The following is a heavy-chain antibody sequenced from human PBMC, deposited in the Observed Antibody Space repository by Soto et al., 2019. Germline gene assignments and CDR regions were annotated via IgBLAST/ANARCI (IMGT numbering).Heavy chain of an antibody. CDR3: AKVGDKDDYYGMDV. J-gene: IGHJ6*02. V-gene: IGHV1-8*01. CDR2: MNPNSGNT. D-gene: IGHD1-26*01. CDR1: GYTFTSYD. Sequence: QVQLVQSGAEVKKPGASVKVSCKASGYTFTSYDINWVRQATGQGLEWMGWMNPNSGNTGYAQKFQGRVTMTRNTSISTAYMELNSLRAEDTAVYYCAKVGDKDDYYGMDVWGQGTTVTVSS.